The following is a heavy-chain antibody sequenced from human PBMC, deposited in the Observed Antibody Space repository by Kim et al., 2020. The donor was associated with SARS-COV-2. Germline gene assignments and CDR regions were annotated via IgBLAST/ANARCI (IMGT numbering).Heavy chain of an antibody. V-gene: IGHV3-30*18. Sequence: GGSLRLSCAASGFTFSSYGMHWVRQAPGKGLEWVAVISYDGSNKYYADSVKGRFTISRDNSKNTLYLQMNSLRAEDTAVYYCAKDRVVATIALYYYYGL. CDR2: ISYDGSNK. CDR1: GFTFSSYG. CDR3: AKDRVVATIALYYYYGL. D-gene: IGHD5-12*01. J-gene: IGHJ6*01.